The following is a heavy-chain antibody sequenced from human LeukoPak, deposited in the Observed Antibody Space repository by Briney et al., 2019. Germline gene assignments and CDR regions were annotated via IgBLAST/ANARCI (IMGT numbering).Heavy chain of an antibody. CDR3: ARRYIAVGHDYFDY. V-gene: IGHV4-38-2*02. D-gene: IGHD6-19*01. CDR2: IYPSGST. J-gene: IGHJ4*02. Sequence: SETLSLTCTVSGHSITGGHYWDWIRQPPGKGLEWIGSIYPSGSTYNNPSLKGRVTISVETAKKQFSLKLNSVTAADTAVYYCARRYIAVGHDYFDYWGQGTLVIVSS. CDR1: GHSITGGHY.